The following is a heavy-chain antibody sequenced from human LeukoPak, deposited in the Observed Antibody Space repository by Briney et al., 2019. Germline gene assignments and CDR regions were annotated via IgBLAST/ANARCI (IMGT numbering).Heavy chain of an antibody. J-gene: IGHJ3*02. Sequence: ASVKVSCKASGYTFTGYYMHWVRQAPGQGLEWMGWINPNSGGTNYAQKFQGRVTMPRDTSISTAYMELSRLRSDDTAVYYYARGPYYYDSSGLGAFDIWGQGTMVTVSS. CDR3: ARGPYYYDSSGLGAFDI. CDR1: GYTFTGYY. CDR2: INPNSGGT. V-gene: IGHV1-2*02. D-gene: IGHD3-22*01.